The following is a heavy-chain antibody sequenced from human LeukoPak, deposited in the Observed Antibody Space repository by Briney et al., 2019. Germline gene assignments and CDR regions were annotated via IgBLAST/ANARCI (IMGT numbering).Heavy chain of an antibody. J-gene: IGHJ6*02. CDR3: AKPLKHSTNRLHV. V-gene: IGHV5-10-1*01. CDR1: GYNFTTYW. Sequence: GAPLSTSGEAGGYNFTTYWIRGGRQLPGKGVEWRGRIDPSGAYTNYNPSFQGHVTISTDTSISTVSLPWSGLKASDTAMYYCAKPLKHSTNRLHVWGHGTPVTVSS. D-gene: IGHD2-2*01. CDR2: IDPSGAYT.